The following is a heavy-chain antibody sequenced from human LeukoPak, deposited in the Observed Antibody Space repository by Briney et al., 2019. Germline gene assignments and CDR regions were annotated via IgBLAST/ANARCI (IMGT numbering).Heavy chain of an antibody. CDR1: GFTFSGYW. CDR2: INSDGYSI. V-gene: IGHV3-74*03. D-gene: IGHD6-19*01. Sequence: GGSLRLSCAASGFTFSGYWMHWVRQAPGKGLVWVSRINSDGYSITYADSVKGRFTISRDNAKNTLYLQMNSLIAEDTAVYFCTRAGYSSGFDSWGQGTLVIVSS. J-gene: IGHJ5*01. CDR3: TRAGYSSGFDS.